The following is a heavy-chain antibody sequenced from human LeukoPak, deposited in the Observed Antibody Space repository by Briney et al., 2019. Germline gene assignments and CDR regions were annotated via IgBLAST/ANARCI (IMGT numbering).Heavy chain of an antibody. CDR1: GGTFSSYA. CDR3: ARPTRPRDNTAIFDY. J-gene: IGHJ4*02. D-gene: IGHD1-1*01. CDR2: INPSAGST. Sequence: GASVKVSCKASGGTFSSYAISWVRQAPGQGLEWMGIINPSAGSTSYAQKFQGRVTMTRDTSTSTLYMELSSLRSEDTAVYYCARPTRPRDNTAIFDYWGQGALVTVSS. V-gene: IGHV1-46*03.